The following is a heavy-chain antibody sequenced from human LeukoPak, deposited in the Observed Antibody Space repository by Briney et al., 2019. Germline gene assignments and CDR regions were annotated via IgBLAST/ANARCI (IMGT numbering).Heavy chain of an antibody. Sequence: SETLSLTCTVSGGYISTSNYYWGWIRQPPGKGLEWIGNIYYSGSTYYNPSLKSRVTISVDTSKNQFSLKLSSVTAADTAVYYCARGSYYDFWSGYYTGMSEYNWFDPWGQGTLVTVSS. CDR1: GGYISTSNYY. CDR2: IYYSGST. D-gene: IGHD3-3*01. V-gene: IGHV4-39*07. J-gene: IGHJ5*02. CDR3: ARGSYYDFWSGYYTGMSEYNWFDP.